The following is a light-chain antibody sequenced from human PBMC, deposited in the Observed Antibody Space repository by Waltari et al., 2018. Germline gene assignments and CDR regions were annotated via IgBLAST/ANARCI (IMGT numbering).Light chain of an antibody. CDR3: QSYDSSLSAHVV. V-gene: IGLV1-40*01. CDR2: DKN. J-gene: IGLJ2*01. CDR1: RSNIGAGYA. Sequence: QSVLTQPPSVSGAPGQRVTISCTGSRSNIGAGYAVHWYQQLPGPAPKLLLFDKNNRPSGVPDRFSGSKSGTSASLAITGLQAEDEADYYCQSYDSSLSAHVVFGGGTKLTVL.